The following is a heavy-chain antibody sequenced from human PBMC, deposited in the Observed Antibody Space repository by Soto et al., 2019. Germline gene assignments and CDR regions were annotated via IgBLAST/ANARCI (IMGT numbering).Heavy chain of an antibody. J-gene: IGHJ5*02. CDR2: MNPNSGNT. D-gene: IGHD3-10*01. CDR1: WYTFTGDD. CDR3: ARGITMARGVIPAGPSYP. Sequence: GXSVKVSCKASWYTFTGDDVNWVRQATGQGLEWMGWMNPNSGNTGYAQNFQGRVTMTRNTSISTAYMELSSLRSEDTAVYYCARGITMARGVIPAGPSYPSGQGTLVTVPS. V-gene: IGHV1-8*01.